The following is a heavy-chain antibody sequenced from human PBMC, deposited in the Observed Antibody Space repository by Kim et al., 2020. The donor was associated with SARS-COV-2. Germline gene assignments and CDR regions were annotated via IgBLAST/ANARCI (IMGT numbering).Heavy chain of an antibody. Sequence: GGSLRLSCAASGFTLSTYWMHWVRQPPGKGLMWVSHINRDASRAAYADSARGRFTVSRDNAKNTQYLQMDSLRAENTAADDCACDRGKQDDYWVQGTLGT. CDR2: INRDASRA. CDR1: GFTLSTYW. J-gene: IGHJ4*02. D-gene: IGHD1-1*01. V-gene: IGHV3-74*03. CDR3: ACDRGKQDDY.